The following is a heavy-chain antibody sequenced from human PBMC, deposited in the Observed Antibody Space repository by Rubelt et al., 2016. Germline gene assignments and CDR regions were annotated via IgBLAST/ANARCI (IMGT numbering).Heavy chain of an antibody. V-gene: IGHV4-34*01. CDR2: INHSGST. D-gene: IGHD6-13*01. CDR1: GGSFSGYY. J-gene: IGHJ4*02. CDR3: AREQLPRAPCFDY. Sequence: QVQLQQWGAGLLKPSETLSLTCAVYGGSFSGYYWSWIRQPPGKGLEWIGEINHSGSTNYNPSPMSRGTISVDTSKNQFDLKRSWVTAADTAVYYCAREQLPRAPCFDYWGQGTLVTVSS.